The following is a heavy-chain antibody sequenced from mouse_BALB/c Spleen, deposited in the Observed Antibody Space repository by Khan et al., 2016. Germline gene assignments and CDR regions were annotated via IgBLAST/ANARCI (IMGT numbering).Heavy chain of an antibody. V-gene: IGHV9-2-1*01. J-gene: IGHJ3*01. CDR2: INTETGEP. CDR3: ASGWLL. CDR1: GYTFTDYS. Sequence: QSQLVQSGPELKKPGETVKISCKASGYTFTDYSIHWVKQTPGKGLKWMAWINTETGEPTYADDFKGRFAFSLETSANTAYLQINNLKNEDTATYFCASGWLLWGQGTLVTVSA. D-gene: IGHD2-3*01.